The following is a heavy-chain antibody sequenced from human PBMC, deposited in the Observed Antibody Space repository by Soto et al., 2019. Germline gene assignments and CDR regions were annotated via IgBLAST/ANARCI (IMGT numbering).Heavy chain of an antibody. D-gene: IGHD5-12*01. CDR3: ARRGYSGYDYALYYYYYMDV. CDR2: ISAYNGNT. J-gene: IGHJ6*03. V-gene: IGHV1-18*01. CDR1: GYTFTSYG. Sequence: GASVKVSCKASGYTFTSYGISWVRQAPGQGLEWMGWISAYNGNTNYAQKLQGRVTMTTDTSTSTAYMELRSLRSDDAAVYYCARRGYSGYDYALYYYYYMDVWGKGTTVTVSS.